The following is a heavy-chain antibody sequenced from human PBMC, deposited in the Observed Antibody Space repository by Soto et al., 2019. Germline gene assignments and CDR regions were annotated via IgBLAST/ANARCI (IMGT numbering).Heavy chain of an antibody. CDR3: VKEGGVDEVTTTRVEFDY. D-gene: IGHD4-17*01. CDR2: LNPRSGAT. V-gene: IGHV1-2*02. Sequence: QVQLVQSGAEVKKPGASVKVSCKASGYTFTGNYIHWMRQAPGQGPEWMGWLNPRSGATDYAQKFQGRVTITRDTSISTAYMDLSRLTSDDTAMYYCVKEGGVDEVTTTRVEFDYWGQGTPLTVSS. CDR1: GYTFTGNY. J-gene: IGHJ4*02.